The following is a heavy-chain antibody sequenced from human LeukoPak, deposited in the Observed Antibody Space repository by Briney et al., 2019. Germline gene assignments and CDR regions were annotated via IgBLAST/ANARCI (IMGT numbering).Heavy chain of an antibody. Sequence: SVKVSCKASGGXFSSYAISWVRQAPGQGHEWMGRIIPILGIANYAQKFQGRVTMTEDTSTDTAYMELSSLRSEDTAVYYCATLSLTYSADYWGQGTLVTVSS. CDR1: GGXFSSYA. CDR2: IIPILGIA. J-gene: IGHJ4*02. CDR3: ATLSLTYSADY. V-gene: IGHV1-69*04. D-gene: IGHD3-16*01.